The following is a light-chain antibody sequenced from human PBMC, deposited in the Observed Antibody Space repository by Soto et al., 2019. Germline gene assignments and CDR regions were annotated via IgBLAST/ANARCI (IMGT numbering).Light chain of an antibody. CDR1: QDISDD. CDR2: GAS. V-gene: IGKV1-6*01. CDR3: LQHHNSPRT. Sequence: AIQMTQSPSSLSASVGNIVTITCRASQDISDDVGWYQQTPGKAPKLLISGASRLQSGVPSRFSGSGSGAAVTLTITRLRHADSATYYCLQHHNSPRTFGPGTKGEI. J-gene: IGKJ1*01.